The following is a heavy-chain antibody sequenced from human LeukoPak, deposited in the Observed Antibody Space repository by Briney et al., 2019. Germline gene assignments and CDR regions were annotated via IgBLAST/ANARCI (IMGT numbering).Heavy chain of an antibody. D-gene: IGHD4-17*01. J-gene: IGHJ4*02. V-gene: IGHV1-2*02. CDR2: INPNSGGT. Sequence: ASVKVSFKASGYTFTGYYMHWVRQAPGQGLEWMGWINPNSGGTNYAQKFQGRVTMTRDTSISTAYMELSRLRSDDTAVYYCARAKLSMTTVTTVDYWGQGTLVTVSS. CDR1: GYTFTGYY. CDR3: ARAKLSMTTVTTVDY.